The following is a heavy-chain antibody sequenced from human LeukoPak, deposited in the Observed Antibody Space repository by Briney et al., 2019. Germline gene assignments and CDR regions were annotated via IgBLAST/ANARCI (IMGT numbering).Heavy chain of an antibody. J-gene: IGHJ3*02. V-gene: IGHV3-30*02. D-gene: IGHD2-2*01. CDR1: GFTFSSYG. CDR3: AKGLLTRCSSTNCYDAFDI. CDR2: IRYDGSNK. Sequence: PGGSLRLSCAASGFTFSSYGMHWVRQAPGKGLEWVAFIRYDGSNKYYADSVKGRFTISRDNSKNTLYLQMNSLRAEDTAVYYCAKGLLTRCSSTNCYDAFDIWGQGTMVTVSS.